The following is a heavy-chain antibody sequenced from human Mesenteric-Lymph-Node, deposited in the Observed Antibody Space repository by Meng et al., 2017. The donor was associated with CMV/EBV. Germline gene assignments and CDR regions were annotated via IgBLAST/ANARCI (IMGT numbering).Heavy chain of an antibody. Sequence: WVRQPPGKGLEWVANIKQDGSEKYYVDSVKGRFTISRDNAKNSLYLQMNSLRAEDTAVYYCARGARRITIFGVVINPRGGGPRYFDLWGRGTLVTVSS. CDR2: IKQDGSEK. J-gene: IGHJ2*01. V-gene: IGHV3-7*01. CDR3: ARGARRITIFGVVINPRGGGPRYFDL. D-gene: IGHD3-3*01.